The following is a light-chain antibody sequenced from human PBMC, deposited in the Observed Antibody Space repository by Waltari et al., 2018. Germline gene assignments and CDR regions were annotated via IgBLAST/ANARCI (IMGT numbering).Light chain of an antibody. CDR2: DVS. V-gene: IGLV2-14*01. CDR1: SSDVAGYDY. J-gene: IGLJ1*01. CDR3: ISYTSSSTYV. Sequence: QSALTQPASVSGSPGQSIPISCTGTSSDVAGYDYVAWYQQPPGKVPTLIIYDVSKRPSGVSDRFSGSKSGNTASLTISGLRAEDEADYYCISYTSSSTYVFGTGTTVTVL.